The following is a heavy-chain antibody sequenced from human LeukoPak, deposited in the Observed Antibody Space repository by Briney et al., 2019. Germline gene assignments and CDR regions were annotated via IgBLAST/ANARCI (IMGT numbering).Heavy chain of an antibody. D-gene: IGHD2-15*01. J-gene: IGHJ4*02. CDR2: ISYDGSNK. CDR1: GFTFSSYA. V-gene: IGHV3-30-3*01. CDR3: ARDYCSGGSCYSFDY. Sequence: PGGSLRLSCAASGFTFSSYAMHWVRQAPGKGLEWVAVISYDGSNKYYADSVKSRFTISRDNSKHTLYLQMNSLRAEDTAVYYCARDYCSGGSCYSFDYWGQGTLVTVSS.